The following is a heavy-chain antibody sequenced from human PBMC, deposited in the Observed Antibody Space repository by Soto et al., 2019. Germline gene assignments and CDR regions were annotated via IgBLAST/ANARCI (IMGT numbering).Heavy chain of an antibody. CDR3: ARDYLKLSVFWSGYYTNPTTEYYGMDV. D-gene: IGHD3-3*01. Sequence: AGGSLRLSCAASGFTFRSYGMHWVRQAPGKGLEWVAVIWYDGSNKYYADSVKGRFTISRDDSKNTLYLQMNSLRAEDTAVYYCARDYLKLSVFWSGYYTNPTTEYYGMDVWGQGTTVTVSS. V-gene: IGHV3-33*01. J-gene: IGHJ6*02. CDR1: GFTFRSYG. CDR2: IWYDGSNK.